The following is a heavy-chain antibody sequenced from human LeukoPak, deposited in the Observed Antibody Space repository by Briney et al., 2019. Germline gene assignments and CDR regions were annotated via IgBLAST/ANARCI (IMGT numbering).Heavy chain of an antibody. CDR3: ARDPGRYYDILTGPDY. Sequence: PGGSLRLSCAASGFTFSSYWMHWVRQAPGKGLVWVSRINSDGSSTSYADSVKGRFTISRDNAKNTLYLQMNSLRAEHTAVYYCARDPGRYYDILTGPDYWGQGTLVTVSS. D-gene: IGHD3-9*01. CDR2: INSDGSST. V-gene: IGHV3-74*01. J-gene: IGHJ4*02. CDR1: GFTFSSYW.